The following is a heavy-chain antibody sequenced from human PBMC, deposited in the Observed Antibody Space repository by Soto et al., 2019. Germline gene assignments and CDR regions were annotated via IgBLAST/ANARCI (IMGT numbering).Heavy chain of an antibody. D-gene: IGHD3-22*01. CDR2: INPNSGGT. CDR1: GYTFTGYY. Sequence: ASVKVSCKASGYTFTGYYMHWVRQAPGQGLEWMGWINPNSGGTNYAQKFQGRVAMTRDTSISTAYMELSRLRSDDTAVYYCASGGSSGYYYGTWFDPWGQGTLVTVSS. J-gene: IGHJ5*02. CDR3: ASGGSSGYYYGTWFDP. V-gene: IGHV1-2*02.